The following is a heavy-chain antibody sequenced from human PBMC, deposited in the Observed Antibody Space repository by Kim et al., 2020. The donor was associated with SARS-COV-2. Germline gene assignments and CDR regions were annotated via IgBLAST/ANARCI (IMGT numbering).Heavy chain of an antibody. CDR2: IYYSGST. V-gene: IGHV4-59*13. D-gene: IGHD2-2*01. CDR3: ARGRVDIVVVPAAMDFDY. J-gene: IGHJ4*02. Sequence: SETLSLTCTVSGGSISSYYWSWIRQPPGKGLEWIGYIYYSGSTNYNPSLKSRVTISVDTSKNQFSLKLSSVTAADTAVYYCARGRVDIVVVPAAMDFDYWGQGTLVTVSS. CDR1: GGSISSYY.